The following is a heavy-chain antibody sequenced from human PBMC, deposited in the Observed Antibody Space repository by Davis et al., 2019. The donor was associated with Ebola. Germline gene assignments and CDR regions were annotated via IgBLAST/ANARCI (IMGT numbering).Heavy chain of an antibody. CDR1: GGSFSGYY. Sequence: SETLSLTCAVYGGSFSGYYWSWIRQPPGKGLEWIGEINHSGSTNYNPSLKSRVTISVDTSKNQFSLKLSSVTAADTAVYYCARDDGLLRPFDYWGQGTLVTVSS. V-gene: IGHV4-34*01. D-gene: IGHD2-15*01. J-gene: IGHJ4*02. CDR2: INHSGST. CDR3: ARDDGLLRPFDY.